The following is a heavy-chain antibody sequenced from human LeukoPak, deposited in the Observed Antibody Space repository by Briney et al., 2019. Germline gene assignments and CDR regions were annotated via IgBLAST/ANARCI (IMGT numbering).Heavy chain of an antibody. Sequence: PGGSLRLSCSAPGFNFRCYWRPWVRQAPGKGLEWVSRVIRDGSFTNYTDSMKGRFTISRDNGKNTLYLQMSSLRAEDTGVYFCVREGDDFNFDNWGQGSLVTVSS. J-gene: IGHJ5*02. CDR3: VREGDDFNFDN. CDR1: GFNFRCYW. V-gene: IGHV3-74*01. CDR2: VIRDGSFT. D-gene: IGHD2-21*02.